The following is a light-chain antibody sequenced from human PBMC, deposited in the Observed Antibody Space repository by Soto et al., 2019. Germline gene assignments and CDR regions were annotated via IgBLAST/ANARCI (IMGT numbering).Light chain of an antibody. Sequence: DIQMTQSPSTFSASVGDRVTVTCRASQSINTWLAWYQQKPGKAPKLLIYDASSLQSGVPSRFTGRGSGTEFTLTISSLQPDDFATYYCQQYDTYSRTFGQGTKVDIK. V-gene: IGKV1-5*01. CDR1: QSINTW. J-gene: IGKJ1*01. CDR2: DAS. CDR3: QQYDTYSRT.